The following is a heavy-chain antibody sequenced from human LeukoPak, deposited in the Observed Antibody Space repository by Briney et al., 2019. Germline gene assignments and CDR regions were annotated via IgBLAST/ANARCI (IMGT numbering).Heavy chain of an antibody. J-gene: IGHJ4*02. CDR2: ISASGTNT. V-gene: IGHV3-23*01. D-gene: IGHD2-2*01. CDR1: GFTFSIYA. CDR3: AKTYCSTTRCLSWGNDY. Sequence: PGESLRLSCAASGFTFSIYAMSWVRQAPGKGLEWVSSISASGTNTYYADSVKGRFTISRDTSRNTLYLQMSSLRAEDTAIYYCAKTYCSTTRCLSWGNDYWGQGTLVTASS.